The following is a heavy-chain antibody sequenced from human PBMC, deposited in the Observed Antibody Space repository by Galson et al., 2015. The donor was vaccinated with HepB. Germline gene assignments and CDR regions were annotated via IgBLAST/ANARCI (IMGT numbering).Heavy chain of an antibody. V-gene: IGHV1-2*04. CDR3: VTGSGSYPDDAFDI. CDR2: INPNSGGT. D-gene: IGHD1-26*01. Sequence: SVKVSCKASGYTFTGYYMHWVRQAPGQGLEWMGWINPNSGGTNYAQKFQGWVTMTRDTSISTAYMELSRLRSDDTAVYYRVTGSGSYPDDAFDIWGQGTMVTVSS. CDR1: GYTFTGYY. J-gene: IGHJ3*02.